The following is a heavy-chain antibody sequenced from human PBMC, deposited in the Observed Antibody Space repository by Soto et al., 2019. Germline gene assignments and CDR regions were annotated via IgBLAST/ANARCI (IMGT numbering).Heavy chain of an antibody. V-gene: IGHV5-51*01. CDR3: ARTRSFTLGFYYDGMDV. CDR1: GYSFASYW. Sequence: LGESLKISCQGSGYSFASYWIGWVRQMPGEDLEWMGIIYPGDSDTRYSPSFQGQVTISADKSLRTAYLQWTSLKASDTALYYCARTRSFTLGFYYDGMDVWGQGTTVTVSS. J-gene: IGHJ6*02. CDR2: IYPGDSDT. D-gene: IGHD6-6*01.